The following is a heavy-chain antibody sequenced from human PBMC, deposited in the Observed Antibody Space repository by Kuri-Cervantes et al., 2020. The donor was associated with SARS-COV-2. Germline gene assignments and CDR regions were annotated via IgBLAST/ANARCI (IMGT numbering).Heavy chain of an antibody. V-gene: IGHV3-48*04. J-gene: IGHJ3*02. CDR1: GFTFSSYS. CDR2: ISSSGSTI. Sequence: GESLKISCAASGFTFSSYSMNWVRQAPGKGLEWVSYISSSGSTIYYADSVKGRFTISRDNAKNSLYLQMNSLRAEDTAVYYCARDLKGDIVVVPAARSVVGAFDIWGQGTMVTVSS. CDR3: ARDLKGDIVVVPAARSVVGAFDI. D-gene: IGHD2-2*01.